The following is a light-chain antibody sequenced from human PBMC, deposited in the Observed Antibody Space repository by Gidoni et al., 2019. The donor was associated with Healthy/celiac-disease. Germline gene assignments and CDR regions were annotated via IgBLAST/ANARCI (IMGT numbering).Light chain of an antibody. V-gene: IGKV1-39*01. J-gene: IGKJ1*01. CDR3: QQSYSTPRT. CDR2: AAS. Sequence: DIQMPTSPSSLSASVGDRVTITCRARTSISSYLNWYQQKPGKAPKRLIYAASSLQSGVPSRFSGSGSGTDFTLTISSLQPEEFATYYCQQSYSTPRTFGQGTKVEIK. CDR1: TSISSY.